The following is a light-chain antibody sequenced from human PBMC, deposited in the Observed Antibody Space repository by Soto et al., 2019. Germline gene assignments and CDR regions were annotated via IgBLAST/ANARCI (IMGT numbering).Light chain of an antibody. Sequence: EIVFTQSPATLSFSPVERATLSCRASQTGSNSYLAWYQQKSGQAPRLLIYGVSTRATGTPDRFSGSGSGTEFTLTIRRLEPEDFAVYFCQHYVYPQWTFGPGTKV. CDR3: QHYVYPQWT. CDR1: QTGSNSY. V-gene: IGKV3-20*01. CDR2: GVS. J-gene: IGKJ1*01.